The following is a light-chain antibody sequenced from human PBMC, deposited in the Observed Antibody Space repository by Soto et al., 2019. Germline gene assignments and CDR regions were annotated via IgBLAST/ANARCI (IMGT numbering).Light chain of an antibody. CDR1: SSNIGSNY. Sequence: QSVLTQPPSASGTPGQRVTISCSGSSSNIGSNYVYWYQQLPGTALKLLIYSNNQRPSGVPDRFSGSKSGTSASLAISGLRSEDEADYHCAAWDDSLSAFYVFGTGTKVTVL. J-gene: IGLJ1*01. V-gene: IGLV1-47*02. CDR3: AAWDDSLSAFYV. CDR2: SNN.